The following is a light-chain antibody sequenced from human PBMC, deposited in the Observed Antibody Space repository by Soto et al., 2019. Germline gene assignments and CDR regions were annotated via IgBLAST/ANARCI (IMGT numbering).Light chain of an antibody. V-gene: IGKV1-5*03. CDR1: QTISSW. CDR3: QHYNSYSEA. J-gene: IGKJ1*01. CDR2: KAS. Sequence: DIQMTQSPSTLSGSVGDRVTITCRASQTISSWLAWYQQKPGKAPKLLIYKASTLKSGVPSRFSGCGSGTEFTLTIRSLQPDDFATYYCQHYNSYSEAFGQGTKV.